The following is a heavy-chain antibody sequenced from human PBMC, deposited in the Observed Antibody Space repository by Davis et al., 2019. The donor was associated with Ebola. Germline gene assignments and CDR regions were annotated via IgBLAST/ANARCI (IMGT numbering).Heavy chain of an antibody. V-gene: IGHV1-69*04. Sequence: SVKVSCKASRGTFSSYAISWVRQAPGQGLEWMGRIIPILGIANYAQKFQGRVTITADKSTSTAYMELSSLRSEDTAVYYCARLGYCSGGSCTRGYYYYGMDVWGQGTTVTVSS. J-gene: IGHJ6*02. CDR3: ARLGYCSGGSCTRGYYYYGMDV. CDR1: RGTFSSYA. D-gene: IGHD2-15*01. CDR2: IIPILGIA.